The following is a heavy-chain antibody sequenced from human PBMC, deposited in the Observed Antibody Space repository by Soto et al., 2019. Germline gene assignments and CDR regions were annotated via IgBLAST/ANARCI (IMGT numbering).Heavy chain of an antibody. V-gene: IGHV3-30-3*01. Sequence: GGSLRLSCAASGFTFSSSAMHWVRQAPGKGLEWVAVISYDGSNKYYADSVKGRFTISRDNSKNTLYLQMNSLRAEDTAVYYCARVDTAMVSTDYYYYYGMDVWGQGTTVTVS. D-gene: IGHD5-18*01. CDR1: GFTFSSSA. CDR3: ARVDTAMVSTDYYYYYGMDV. CDR2: ISYDGSNK. J-gene: IGHJ6*02.